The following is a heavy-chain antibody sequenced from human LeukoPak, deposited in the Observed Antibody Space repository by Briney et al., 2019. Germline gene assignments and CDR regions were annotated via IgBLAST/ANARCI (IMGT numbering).Heavy chain of an antibody. Sequence: ASVKVSCKASGGTFSSYAISWVRQAPGQGLEWMGGIIPIFGTANYAQKFQGRVTITTDESTSTAYMELRSLRSDDTAVYYCARCYCSGGSCWIDYWGQGTLVTVSS. CDR2: IIPIFGTA. J-gene: IGHJ4*02. CDR3: ARCYCSGGSCWIDY. D-gene: IGHD2-15*01. CDR1: GGTFSSYA. V-gene: IGHV1-69*05.